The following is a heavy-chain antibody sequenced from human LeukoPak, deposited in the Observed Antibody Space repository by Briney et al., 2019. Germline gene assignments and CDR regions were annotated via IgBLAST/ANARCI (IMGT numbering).Heavy chain of an antibody. CDR1: GFTFSSDA. Sequence: GGSLRLSCAASGFTFSSDAMHWVRQAPGKGLEYVSAISSDGGTTHYGNSVKGRFTISRDNSKNTLYLQMGSLRAEDMAVYFCARSSGYGYYFDYWGQGTLVTVSS. CDR3: ARSSGYGYYFDY. D-gene: IGHD3-22*01. CDR2: ISSDGGTT. J-gene: IGHJ4*02. V-gene: IGHV3-64*01.